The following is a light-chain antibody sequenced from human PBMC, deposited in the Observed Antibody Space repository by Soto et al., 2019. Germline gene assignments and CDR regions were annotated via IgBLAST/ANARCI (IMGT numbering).Light chain of an antibody. CDR1: QTVSSNY. CDR2: GAS. Sequence: EIVLTQSPGTLSLSPGERATLSCRASQTVSSNYLAWYQRKPGQTPRLLIFGASSRATGIPDRFSGGGSGTDFALAISRLEAEDFAVYYCQQYGNSPPTFGQGTKVEIK. J-gene: IGKJ1*01. V-gene: IGKV3-20*01. CDR3: QQYGNSPPT.